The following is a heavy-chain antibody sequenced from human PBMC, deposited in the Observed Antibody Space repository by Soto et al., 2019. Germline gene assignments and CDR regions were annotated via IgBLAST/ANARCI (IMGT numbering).Heavy chain of an antibody. CDR1: GFTFTRYS. Sequence: EVQLVESGGGLVKPGGSLRLSCAASGFTFTRYSMNWVRQAPGKRLEWVSSISSTTNYIYYGDSMKGRFTISRDNAKNALVVEMKSLRAEDTAVYYCARESEDLTANLDYWGQGTLVTVSS. J-gene: IGHJ4*02. CDR2: ISSTTNYI. V-gene: IGHV3-21*01. CDR3: ARESEDLTANLDY.